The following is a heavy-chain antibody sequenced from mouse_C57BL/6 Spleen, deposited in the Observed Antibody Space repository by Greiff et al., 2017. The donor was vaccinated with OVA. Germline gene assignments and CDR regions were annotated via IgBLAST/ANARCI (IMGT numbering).Heavy chain of an antibody. CDR3: ARSRGYDEGAWFAY. Sequence: VQLQQSGPELVKPGASVKISCKASGYTFTDYYMNWVKQSHGKSLEWIGDINPNNGGTSYNQKFKGKATLTVDKSSSTAYMELRSLTSEDSAVYYCARSRGYDEGAWFAYWGQGTLVTVSA. D-gene: IGHD2-2*01. CDR1: GYTFTDYY. CDR2: INPNNGGT. J-gene: IGHJ3*01. V-gene: IGHV1-26*01.